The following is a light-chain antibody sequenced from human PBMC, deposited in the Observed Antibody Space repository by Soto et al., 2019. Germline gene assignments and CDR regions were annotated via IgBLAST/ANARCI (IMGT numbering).Light chain of an antibody. CDR1: QSVSSSS. CDR3: LQFDISPLYT. J-gene: IGKJ2*01. V-gene: IGKV3-20*01. CDR2: GAS. Sequence: EIVLTQSPGTLSLSPGERATLSCRASQSVSSSSLTWYQQKPGQAPRLLIYGASTRATGIPDRFSGSGSGTDFSLTISRLEPEDFAVYYCLQFDISPLYTFGQGT.